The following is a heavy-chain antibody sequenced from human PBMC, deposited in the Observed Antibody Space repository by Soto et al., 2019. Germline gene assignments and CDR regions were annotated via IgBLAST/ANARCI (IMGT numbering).Heavy chain of an antibody. Sequence: QLQLQESGPGLVKPSETLSLTCTVSGGSISSSSYYWGWIRQPPGKGLEWIGSIYYSGSTYYSPSLKSRVTISVDTSKNQFSLKLSSVTAADTAVYYCARIFTIFGVVTVYYFDYWGQGTLVTVSS. J-gene: IGHJ4*02. V-gene: IGHV4-39*01. CDR3: ARIFTIFGVVTVYYFDY. CDR2: IYYSGST. D-gene: IGHD3-3*01. CDR1: GGSISSSSYY.